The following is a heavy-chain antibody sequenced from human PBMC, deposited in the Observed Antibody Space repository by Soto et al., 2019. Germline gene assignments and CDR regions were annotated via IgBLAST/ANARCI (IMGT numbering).Heavy chain of an antibody. CDR2: ISSNEGST. CDR1: GFTFNNYA. J-gene: IGHJ5*02. Sequence: GGSLRLSCAASGFTFNNYAMHWVRQAPGKGLKYVSAISSNEGSTYYANSVKGRFTISRDNSKNTVYLQMGSLIPEDMAVYYCARGSGSGFTWGQGTLVTVSS. D-gene: IGHD6-19*01. V-gene: IGHV3-64*01. CDR3: ARGSGSGFT.